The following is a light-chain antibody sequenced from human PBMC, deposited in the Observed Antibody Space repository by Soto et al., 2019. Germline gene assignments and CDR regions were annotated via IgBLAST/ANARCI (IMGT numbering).Light chain of an antibody. J-gene: IGKJ5*01. CDR1: QSVSSSY. Sequence: EIVLTQSPGTLSLSPGERATLSCRASQSVSSSYFAWYQQKPGRALRLLIYGASSRATGIPDRFSGSGSGTDFTLTISRLEPEDFAVYYCQQYVSPPITFGQGTRLEIK. V-gene: IGKV3-20*01. CDR3: QQYVSPPIT. CDR2: GAS.